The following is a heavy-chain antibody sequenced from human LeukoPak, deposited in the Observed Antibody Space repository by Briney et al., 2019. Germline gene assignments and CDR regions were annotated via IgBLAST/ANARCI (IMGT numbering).Heavy chain of an antibody. CDR1: GFTVSSNY. V-gene: IGHV3-11*06. CDR2: ISGNSGDT. Sequence: GGSLRLSCAASGFTVSSNYMTWVRQAPGKGLEWLSYISGNSGDTNYADSVKGRFTISRDNAKNSLYLQMNSLRVEDTAVYYCARDPRTVRIWGQGTLVTVSS. CDR3: ARDPRTVRI. J-gene: IGHJ4*02. D-gene: IGHD1-1*01.